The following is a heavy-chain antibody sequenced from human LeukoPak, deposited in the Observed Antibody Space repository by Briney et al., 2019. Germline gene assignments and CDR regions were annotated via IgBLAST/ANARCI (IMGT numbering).Heavy chain of an antibody. J-gene: IGHJ6*02. CDR2: INPNSGGT. D-gene: IGHD2-15*01. Sequence: ASVKVSCKASGYTFTGYYMHWVRQAPGQGLEWMGWINPNSGGTNYAQKFQGWVTMTRDTSISTAYMELSRLRSDDTAVYYCAREDNCSGGSCYPNPYYNYGMDVWGQGTTVTVSS. CDR1: GYTFTGYY. V-gene: IGHV1-2*04. CDR3: AREDNCSGGSCYPNPYYNYGMDV.